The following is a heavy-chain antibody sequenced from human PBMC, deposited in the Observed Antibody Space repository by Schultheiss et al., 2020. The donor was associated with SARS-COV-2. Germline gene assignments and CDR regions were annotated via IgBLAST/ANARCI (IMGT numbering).Heavy chain of an antibody. CDR1: GFTFSDYS. V-gene: IGHV3-69-1*01. Sequence: GGSLRLSCAASGFTFSDYSMNWVRQAPGKGLEWVSSISSSSTIYYADSVKGRFTISRDNAKNSLYLQMNSLRAEDTAVYYCASVIVVVPAARGYWGQGTLVTVSS. CDR3: ASVIVVVPAARGY. CDR2: ISSSSTI. J-gene: IGHJ4*02. D-gene: IGHD2-2*01.